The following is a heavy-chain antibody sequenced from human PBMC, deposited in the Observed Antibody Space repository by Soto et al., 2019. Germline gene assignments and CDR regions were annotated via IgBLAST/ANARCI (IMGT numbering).Heavy chain of an antibody. CDR1: GFTFSSYG. Sequence: QVQLVESGGGVVQPGRSLRLSCAASGFTFSSYGMNWVRQAPGKGLEWVAGISYDGSNKYYADSGKGRFTISRDSSKNMLYLQMNSLRPEDTAVYYCAKEDSSSWHYYYGMDVWGQGTTVTVSS. CDR2: ISYDGSNK. CDR3: AKEDSSSWHYYYGMDV. J-gene: IGHJ6*02. D-gene: IGHD6-13*01. V-gene: IGHV3-30*18.